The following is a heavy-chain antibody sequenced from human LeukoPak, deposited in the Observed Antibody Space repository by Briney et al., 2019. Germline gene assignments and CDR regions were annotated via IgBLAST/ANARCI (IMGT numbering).Heavy chain of an antibody. CDR2: MNPNSGNT. CDR1: GYTFTSYD. Sequence: GASVKVSCKASGYTFTSYDINWVRQATGQGLEWMGWMNPNSGNTGYAQKFQGRVTMTRNTSISTAYMELSSLRSEDTAVYYCARADDYVWGSYHSGSFDYWGQGTLVTVSS. D-gene: IGHD3-16*02. J-gene: IGHJ4*02. CDR3: ARADDYVWGSYHSGSFDY. V-gene: IGHV1-8*01.